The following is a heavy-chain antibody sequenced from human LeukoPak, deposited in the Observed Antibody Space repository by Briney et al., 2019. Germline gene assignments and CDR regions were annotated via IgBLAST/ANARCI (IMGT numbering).Heavy chain of an antibody. Sequence: SETLSLTCTVSGGSISSYYWSWIRQPPGKGLEWIGYIYYSGSTNYNSSLKSRVTISVDTSKNQFSLKLSSVTAADTAVYYCARWSSGWSNAFDLWGRGTMVTVSS. CDR1: GGSISSYY. CDR3: ARWSSGWSNAFDL. D-gene: IGHD6-19*01. J-gene: IGHJ3*01. CDR2: IYYSGST. V-gene: IGHV4-59*01.